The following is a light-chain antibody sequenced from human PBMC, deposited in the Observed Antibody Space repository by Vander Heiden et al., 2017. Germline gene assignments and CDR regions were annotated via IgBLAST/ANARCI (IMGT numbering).Light chain of an antibody. J-gene: IGKJ4*01. V-gene: IGKV3-15*01. CDR3: QQYINWPPLT. CDR2: GAS. Sequence: EIVMTPSPATLSVSPGERAILSCRASQSVTSNLAWYQQKPGQAPRLLIYGASTRATGTPARFSGSGSGTEFTLTISSLQSEDFAVYYCQQYINWPPLTFGGGTKVEIK. CDR1: QSVTSN.